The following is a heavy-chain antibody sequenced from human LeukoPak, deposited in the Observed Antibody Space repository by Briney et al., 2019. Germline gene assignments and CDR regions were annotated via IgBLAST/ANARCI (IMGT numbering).Heavy chain of an antibody. CDR3: ARGGYSSGWALYDVYF. V-gene: IGHV3-64*01. CDR2: ISSNGGST. J-gene: IGHJ4*02. D-gene: IGHD6-19*01. CDR1: GFTFSSYA. Sequence: GGSLRLSCAASGFTFSSYAMHWVRQARGKGLEYVSAISSNGGSTYYANSVKGRFTISRDNSKNTLYLQMGSLRAEDMAVYYCARGGYSSGWALYDVYFWGQGTLVTVSS.